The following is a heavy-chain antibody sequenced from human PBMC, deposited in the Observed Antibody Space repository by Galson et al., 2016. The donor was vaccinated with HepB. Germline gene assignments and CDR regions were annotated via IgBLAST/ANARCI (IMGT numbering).Heavy chain of an antibody. D-gene: IGHD6-13*01. Sequence: SLRLSCAASGFTFSNYWMRWVRQAPGKGLEWVSAISSSGSNTYDADSVKGRFTISRDTSKNTLFLQMNSLRAEDTAVYYCARSRRQGVPGTRYYFDYWGQGTLVTVSS. CDR2: ISSSGSNT. CDR1: GFTFSNYW. V-gene: IGHV3-23*01. J-gene: IGHJ4*02. CDR3: ARSRRQGVPGTRYYFDY.